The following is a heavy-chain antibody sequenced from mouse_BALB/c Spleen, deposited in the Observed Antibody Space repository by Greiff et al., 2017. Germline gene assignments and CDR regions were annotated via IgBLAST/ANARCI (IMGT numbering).Heavy chain of an antibody. Sequence: EVKLMESGGGLVQPGGSRKLSCAASGFNFSSFGMHWVRQAPEKGLEWVAYISSGSSTIYYADTVKGRFTITRDNPKNTLFLQMTSLRSEDTAMYYCAIGCIYDDGSKDWYFDVWGAGTTVTVSS. CDR1: GFNFSSFG. CDR2: ISSGSSTI. CDR3: AIGCIYDDGSKDWYFDV. V-gene: IGHV5-17*02. J-gene: IGHJ1*01. D-gene: IGHD1-1*01.